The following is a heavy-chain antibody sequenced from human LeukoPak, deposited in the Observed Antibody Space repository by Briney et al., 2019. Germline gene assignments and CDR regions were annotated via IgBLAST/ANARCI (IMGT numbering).Heavy chain of an antibody. Sequence: HVASVKVSCTVSGYTLTELSMHWVRQAPGKGLEWMGGFDPEDGETIYAQKFQGRVTMTEDTSTDTAYMELSSLRSEHTAVYCCARDNSVEDTAWWFDPWGQGTLVTVSS. J-gene: IGHJ5*02. CDR1: GYTLTELS. V-gene: IGHV1-24*01. CDR3: ARDNSVEDTAWWFDP. CDR2: FDPEDGET. D-gene: IGHD4-23*01.